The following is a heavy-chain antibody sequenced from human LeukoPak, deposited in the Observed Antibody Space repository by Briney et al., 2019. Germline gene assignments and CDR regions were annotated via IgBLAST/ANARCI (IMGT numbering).Heavy chain of an antibody. CDR2: ISSSGSTI. J-gene: IGHJ5*02. V-gene: IGHV3-48*03. CDR1: GFTFSSYE. D-gene: IGHD5-18*01. Sequence: PGGSLRLSCAASGFTFSSYEMNWVRQAPGKGLEWVSYISSSGSTIYYADSVKGRFTISRDNAKNSLYLQMSSLRAEDTAVYYCARESTAMVMYNWFDPWGQGTLVTVSS. CDR3: ARESTAMVMYNWFDP.